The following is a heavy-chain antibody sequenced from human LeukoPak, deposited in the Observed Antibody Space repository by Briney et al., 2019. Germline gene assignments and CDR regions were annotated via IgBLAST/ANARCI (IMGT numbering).Heavy chain of an antibody. V-gene: IGHV1-2*02. CDR2: INPHSGGT. CDR1: GYTFTDYY. J-gene: IGHJ4*02. D-gene: IGHD3-16*01. Sequence: ASVKVSCKASGYTFTDYYLHWVRQAPGQGLEWMGWINPHSGGTNYAQKFQGRVTMTRDTSITTAYMELNRLRSDDTAVYYCARAYTSPNGPYWGQGIRVTVSS. CDR3: ARAYTSPNGPY.